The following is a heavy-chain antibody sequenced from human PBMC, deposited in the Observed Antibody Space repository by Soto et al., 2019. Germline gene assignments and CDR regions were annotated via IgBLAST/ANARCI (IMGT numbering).Heavy chain of an antibody. J-gene: IGHJ4*02. Sequence: EVQLLESGGDLVQPGGSLRLSCAASGFNVGAFAVNWVRQAPGKGLEWVSGISVSDAFIYYADSVRGRFSISRDASENILYLQTNSLRVDDTALYYCTRETVAGITGLDYWGPGTLVTVSS. CDR1: GFNVGAFA. CDR3: TRETVAGITGLDY. CDR2: ISVSDAFI. V-gene: IGHV3-23*01. D-gene: IGHD1-20*01.